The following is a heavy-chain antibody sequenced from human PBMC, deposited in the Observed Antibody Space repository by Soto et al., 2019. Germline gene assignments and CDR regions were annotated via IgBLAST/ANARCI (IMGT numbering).Heavy chain of an antibody. CDR1: GGSISSYY. Sequence: SETLSLTCTVSGGSISSYYRSWIRQPPGKGLEWIGYIYYSGSTNYNPSLKSRVTISVDTSKNQFSLKLSSVTAADTAVYYCARGIFQRSSAGYYYYMDVSGKGTTVTVSS. V-gene: IGHV4-59*12. J-gene: IGHJ6*03. CDR3: ARGIFQRSSAGYYYYMDV. D-gene: IGHD6-6*01. CDR2: IYYSGST.